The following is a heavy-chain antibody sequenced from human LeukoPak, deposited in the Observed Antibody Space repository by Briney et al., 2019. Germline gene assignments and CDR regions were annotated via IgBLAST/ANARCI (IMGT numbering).Heavy chain of an antibody. Sequence: ASVKVSCKASGYTLTSYGISWVRQAPGQGLEWMGWISAYNGNTNYAQKFQGRVTMTTDTCTSTAYMELRSLRSDDTAMYYCARSAVAGTGDNWFDPWGQGTLVTVSS. CDR1: GYTLTSYG. CDR3: ARSAVAGTGDNWFDP. V-gene: IGHV1-18*01. CDR2: ISAYNGNT. D-gene: IGHD6-19*01. J-gene: IGHJ5*02.